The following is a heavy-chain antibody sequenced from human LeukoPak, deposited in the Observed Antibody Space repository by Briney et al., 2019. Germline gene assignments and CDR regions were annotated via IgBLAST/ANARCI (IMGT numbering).Heavy chain of an antibody. Sequence: RESGPALVKPTQTLTLTCTFSGFSLSTSGMCVNWIRQTPGKALEWLARIDWDDDKYYSTSLKTRLTISKDTSKSQVVLTMTNMDPADTATYYCARIEGGGGKGTFDYWGQGTLVTVSS. CDR2: IDWDDDK. CDR1: GFSLSTSGMC. V-gene: IGHV2-70*11. J-gene: IGHJ4*02. CDR3: ARIEGGGGKGTFDY. D-gene: IGHD4-23*01.